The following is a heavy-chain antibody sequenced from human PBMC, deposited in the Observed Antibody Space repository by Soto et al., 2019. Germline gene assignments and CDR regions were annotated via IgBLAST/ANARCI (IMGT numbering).Heavy chain of an antibody. D-gene: IGHD3-10*01. CDR3: ARHEGYYGSPAAGLFDY. V-gene: IGHV5-51*01. CDR2: IYPVDSDT. J-gene: IGHJ4*02. CDR1: GYSFTSYW. Sequence: GESLKISCKGSGYSFTSYWIGWARRMPGKGLVWMGIIYPVDSDTRYSPSFQGQVTISADKSISIAYLQWSSLKASDTAMYYCARHEGYYGSPAAGLFDYWGQGTPVTVSS.